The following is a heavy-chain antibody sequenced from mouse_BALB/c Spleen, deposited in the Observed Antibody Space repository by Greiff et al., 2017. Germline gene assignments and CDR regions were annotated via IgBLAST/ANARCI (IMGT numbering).Heavy chain of an antibody. Sequence: VQVVESGAELVKPGASVKLSCKASGYTFTSYYMYWVKQRPGQGLEWIGEINPSNGGTNFNEKFKSKATLTVDKSSSTAYMQLSSLTSEDSAVYYCTRGGITTVVATRYYAMDYWGQGTSVTVSS. V-gene: IGHV1S81*02. J-gene: IGHJ4*01. D-gene: IGHD1-1*01. CDR1: GYTFTSYY. CDR2: INPSNGGT. CDR3: TRGGITTVVATRYYAMDY.